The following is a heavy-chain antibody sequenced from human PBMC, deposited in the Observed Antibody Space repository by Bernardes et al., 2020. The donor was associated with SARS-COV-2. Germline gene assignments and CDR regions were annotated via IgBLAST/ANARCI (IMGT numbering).Heavy chain of an antibody. CDR3: ATAMAVAGTLTDYYYYYGMDV. V-gene: IGHV1-24*01. Sequence: ASVKFSCKVSGYTLTELSMHWVRQAPGKGLEWMGGFDPEDGETIYAQKFQGRVTMTEDTSTDTAYMELSSLRSEDTAVYYCATAMAVAGTLTDYYYYYGMDVWGQGTTVTVSS. CDR1: GYTLTELS. D-gene: IGHD6-19*01. J-gene: IGHJ6*02. CDR2: FDPEDGET.